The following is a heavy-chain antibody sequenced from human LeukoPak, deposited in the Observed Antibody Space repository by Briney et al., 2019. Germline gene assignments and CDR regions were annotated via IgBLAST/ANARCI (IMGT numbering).Heavy chain of an antibody. CDR3: VRELSRDEY. CDR1: GYTFTSYD. Sequence: ASVKVSCKASGYTFTSYDINWVRQATGQGLEWMGWMNPNSGNTGYAQKLQGRVTMTWDTSITTAYMELSSLRSEDTAIYDCVRELSRDEYWGQGTLVTVSS. J-gene: IGHJ4*02. D-gene: IGHD5-24*01. V-gene: IGHV1-8*01. CDR2: MNPNSGNT.